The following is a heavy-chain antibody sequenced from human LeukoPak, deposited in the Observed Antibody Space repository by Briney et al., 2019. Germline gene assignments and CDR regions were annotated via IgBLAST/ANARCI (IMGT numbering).Heavy chain of an antibody. Sequence: GGSLRLSCAASGFTSSSYEMNWVRQAPGKGLEWVSYISSSGSTIYYADSVKGRFTISRDNAKNTLYLQMNSLRAEDTAVYYCAHGSMYQLDYWGQGTLVTVSS. J-gene: IGHJ4*02. CDR1: GFTSSSYE. CDR3: AHGSMYQLDY. V-gene: IGHV3-48*03. D-gene: IGHD2-2*01. CDR2: ISSSGSTI.